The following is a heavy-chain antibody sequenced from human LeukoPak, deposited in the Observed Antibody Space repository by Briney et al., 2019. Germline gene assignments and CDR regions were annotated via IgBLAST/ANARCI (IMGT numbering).Heavy chain of an antibody. CDR2: INHSGSA. D-gene: IGHD3-22*01. CDR1: GGSFSRYY. Sequence: PSETLSLTCAVYGGSFSRYYWTWIRQPPGKGLEWIGEINHSGSANYNPSLKSRVTISVDTSKNQFSLKLSSVTAADTAVYYCARKGGYYYDSSGYTHEYYFDYWGQGTLVTVSS. J-gene: IGHJ4*02. CDR3: ARKGGYYYDSSGYTHEYYFDY. V-gene: IGHV4-34*01.